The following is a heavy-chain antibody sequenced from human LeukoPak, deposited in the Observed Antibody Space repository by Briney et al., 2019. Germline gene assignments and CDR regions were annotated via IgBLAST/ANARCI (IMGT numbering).Heavy chain of an antibody. CDR3: ARDAQITMVRGVVDY. CDR2: ISSSSSYI. V-gene: IGHV3-21*01. D-gene: IGHD3-10*01. J-gene: IGHJ4*02. CDR1: GFTFSSCS. Sequence: GGSLSLSCAASGFTFSSCSMNWVRQAPGGGLEWVSSISSSSSYIYYADSVKGRFTISRDNAKNSLYLQMNSLRAEDTAVYYCARDAQITMVRGVVDYWGQGTLVTVSS.